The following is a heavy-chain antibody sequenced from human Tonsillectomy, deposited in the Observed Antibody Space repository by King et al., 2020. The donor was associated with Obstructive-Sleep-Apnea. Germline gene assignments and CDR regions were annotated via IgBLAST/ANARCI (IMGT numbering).Heavy chain of an antibody. V-gene: IGHV5-10-1*01. D-gene: IGHD4-11*01. Sequence: QLVQSGAEVKKPGESLRISCKGSGYSFINYWISWVRQMPGKGLEWMGRIDPSDSYTNYRPSFQGHVTISTDKSISTSYLQWSSLKASDTAMYYCAGLASNYAWLDPWGQGTLVTVSS. CDR2: IDPSDSYT. CDR3: AGLASNYAWLDP. J-gene: IGHJ5*02. CDR1: GYSFINYW.